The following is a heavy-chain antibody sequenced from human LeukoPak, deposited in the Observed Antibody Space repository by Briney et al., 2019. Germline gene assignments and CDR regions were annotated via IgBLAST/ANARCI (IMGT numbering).Heavy chain of an antibody. D-gene: IGHD4-17*01. CDR1: GFTFSGYS. Sequence: GGSLRLSCAASGFTFSGYSMNWVRQAPGKGLEWVSSISSSSSYIYYADSVKGRFTISRDNAKNSLYLQMNSLRAEDTAVYYCARGTTVTTLHLDYWGQGTLVTVSS. CDR3: ARGTTVTTLHLDY. J-gene: IGHJ4*02. V-gene: IGHV3-21*01. CDR2: ISSSSSYI.